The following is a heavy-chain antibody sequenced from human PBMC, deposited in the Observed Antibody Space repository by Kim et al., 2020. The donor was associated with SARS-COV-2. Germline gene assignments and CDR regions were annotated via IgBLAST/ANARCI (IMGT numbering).Heavy chain of an antibody. V-gene: IGHV3-74*01. CDR3: ARVGRGFSADAIDV. Sequence: GGSLRLSCAASGFTFSNYWMYWVRQAPGKGLVCVSGINGDGSNPNYADSVKGRFTISRDNAKNTLYLRMDRLRAEDTAVYYFARVGRGFSADAIDVWGQGTMVTVSS. CDR1: GFTFSNYW. D-gene: IGHD3-10*01. J-gene: IGHJ3*01. CDR2: INGDGSNP.